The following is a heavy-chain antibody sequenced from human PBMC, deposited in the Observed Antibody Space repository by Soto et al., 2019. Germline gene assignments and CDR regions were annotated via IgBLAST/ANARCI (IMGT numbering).Heavy chain of an antibody. J-gene: IGHJ4*02. V-gene: IGHV1-2*02. Sequence: ASVKVSCKASGYSFTDYYMHWVRQAPGQGFEWVGWINPNSGGTSYARKFQGRVTMTRDTSISTANMELTSLTSDDTAVYYCARDYNILTGSLWAWGQGTLVTVSS. D-gene: IGHD3-9*01. CDR3: ARDYNILTGSLWA. CDR1: GYSFTDYY. CDR2: INPNSGGT.